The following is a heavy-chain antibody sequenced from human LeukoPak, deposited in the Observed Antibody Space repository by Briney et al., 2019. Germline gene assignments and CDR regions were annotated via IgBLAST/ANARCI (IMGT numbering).Heavy chain of an antibody. CDR2: IYTSGDT. J-gene: IGHJ6*03. CDR1: GGSISSSRYY. V-gene: IGHV4-61*02. CDR3: ARAKYCSGATCYSSYYYYLDV. Sequence: SQTLSLTCTVSGGSISSSRYYWSWIRQPAGKRLEWIGRIYTSGDTNYNPSLKSRVTISIDTSKNQFSLKLSSMTAADTAVYYCARAKYCSGATCYSSYYYYLDVWGKGTTVTVSS. D-gene: IGHD2-15*01.